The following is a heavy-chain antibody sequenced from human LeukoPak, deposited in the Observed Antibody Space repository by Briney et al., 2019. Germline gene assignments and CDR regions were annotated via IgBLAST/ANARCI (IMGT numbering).Heavy chain of an antibody. CDR3: ARAITYYYDSSGYYNWFDP. D-gene: IGHD3-22*01. V-gene: IGHV4-59*02. CDR2: IYYSGST. J-gene: IGHJ5*02. CDR1: GGSVSSYY. Sequence: SETLSLTCTVSGGSVSSYYWSWIRQPPGKGLEWIGYIYYSGSTNYNPSLKSRDTISVDTSKNQFSLKLSSVTAADTAVYYCARAITYYYDSSGYYNWFDPWGQGTLVTVSS.